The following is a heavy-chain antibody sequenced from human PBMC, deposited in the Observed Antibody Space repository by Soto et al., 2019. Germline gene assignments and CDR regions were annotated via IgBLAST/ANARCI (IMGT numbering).Heavy chain of an antibody. J-gene: IGHJ4*02. D-gene: IGHD1-26*01. CDR1: GFTFSSYS. CDR2: ISSSSSYI. CDR3: ARDPGVGATGRDFDY. V-gene: IGHV3-21*01. Sequence: EVQLVESGGGLVKPGGSLRLSCAASGFTFSSYSMNWVRQAPGKGLEWVSSISSSSSYIYYADSVKGRFTISRDNAKNSLYLQMNSLRAEDTAVYYCARDPGVGATGRDFDYWGQGTLVTVSS.